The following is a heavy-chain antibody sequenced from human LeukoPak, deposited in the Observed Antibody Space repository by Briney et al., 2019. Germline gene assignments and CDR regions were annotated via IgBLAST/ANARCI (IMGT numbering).Heavy chain of an antibody. V-gene: IGHV3-9*01. J-gene: IGHJ4*02. D-gene: IGHD3-10*01. CDR2: ISWNSGSI. Sequence: GRSLRLSCAASGFTFDDYAMHWVRQAPGKGLEWVSGISWNSGSIGYADSVKGRFTISRDNAKNSLYLQMNSLRAEDTALYYCAKDHYYGSGSYYTYFDYWGQETLVTVSS. CDR3: AKDHYYGSGSYYTYFDY. CDR1: GFTFDDYA.